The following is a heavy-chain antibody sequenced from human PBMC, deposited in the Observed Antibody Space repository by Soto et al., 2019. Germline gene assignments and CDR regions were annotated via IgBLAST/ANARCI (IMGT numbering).Heavy chain of an antibody. CDR1: GGTFSSYA. CDR3: ASSPQRLFRQWELPSFDP. J-gene: IGHJ5*02. CDR2: IIPIFGTA. Sequence: SVKVSCKASGGTFSSYAISWVRQAPGQGLEWMGGIIPIFGTANYAQKFQGRVTITADESTSTAYMELSSLRSEDTAVYYCASSPQRLFRQWELPSFDPWGQGTLVTVSS. V-gene: IGHV1-69*13. D-gene: IGHD1-26*01.